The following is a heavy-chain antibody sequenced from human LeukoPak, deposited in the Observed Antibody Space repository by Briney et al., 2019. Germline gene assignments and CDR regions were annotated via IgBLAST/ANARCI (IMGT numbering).Heavy chain of an antibody. J-gene: IGHJ4*02. D-gene: IGHD1-26*01. CDR2: IYYSGST. Sequence: SETLSLTCTVSGGSISSSSYYWGWIRQPPGKGLEWIGSIYYSGSTYYNPSLKSRVTISVDTSKNQFSLKLSSVTAADTAVYYCAREGGSYPPDYWGQGTLVTVSS. CDR1: GGSISSSSYY. CDR3: AREGGSYPPDY. V-gene: IGHV4-39*07.